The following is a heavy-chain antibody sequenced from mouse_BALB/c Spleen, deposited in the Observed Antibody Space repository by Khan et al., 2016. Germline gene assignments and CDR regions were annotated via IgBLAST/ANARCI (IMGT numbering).Heavy chain of an antibody. Sequence: QIQLVQSGPKLKKSGETVKISCKASGYTFTDYSMHWVKQAPGKGLKWMGWINTETGEPTYADDFKGRFAFSLETSASTAYLQINNLKTEDTATYFCASPPSYAMDCRGKGTSVTVSS. V-gene: IGHV9-2-1*01. CDR1: GYTFTDYS. D-gene: IGHD2-10*02. CDR2: INTETGEP. J-gene: IGHJ4*01. CDR3: ASPPSYAMDC.